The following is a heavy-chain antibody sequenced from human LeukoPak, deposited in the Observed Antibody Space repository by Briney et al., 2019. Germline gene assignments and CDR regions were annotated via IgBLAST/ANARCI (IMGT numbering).Heavy chain of an antibody. Sequence: GGSLRLSCAASGFTFSSYSMNWVRQAPGKGLEWVSSISSSSSYIYYADSLKGRFTISRDNAKNSLYLQMNSLRAEDTAVYYCARASMVRGIPASFDYWGQGTLVTVSS. CDR1: GFTFSSYS. D-gene: IGHD3-10*01. CDR3: ARASMVRGIPASFDY. CDR2: ISSSSSYI. V-gene: IGHV3-21*01. J-gene: IGHJ4*02.